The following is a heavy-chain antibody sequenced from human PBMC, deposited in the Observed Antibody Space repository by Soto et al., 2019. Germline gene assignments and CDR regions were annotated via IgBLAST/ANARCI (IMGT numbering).Heavy chain of an antibody. CDR2: ISYDGSNK. CDR3: ARGQQWLVRQYFDY. D-gene: IGHD6-19*01. J-gene: IGHJ4*02. CDR1: GFTFSSYA. Sequence: GGSLRLSCAASGFTFSSYAMHWVRQAPGKGLEWVAVISYDGSNKYYADSVTGRFTISRDDSKNTLYLQMNSLRAEDTAVYYCARGQQWLVRQYFDYWGQGTLVTVSS. V-gene: IGHV3-30-3*01.